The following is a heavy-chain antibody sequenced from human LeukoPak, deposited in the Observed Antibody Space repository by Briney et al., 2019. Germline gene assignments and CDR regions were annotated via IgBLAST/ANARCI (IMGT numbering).Heavy chain of an antibody. CDR1: GFTFSDYY. V-gene: IGHV3-11*01. CDR3: AKRGVYGNFYFDY. D-gene: IGHD4-11*01. Sequence: PGGSLRLSCAASGFTFSDYYTSWIRQAPGKGLEWVSYISSSGSTIYYADSVKGRFTISRDNSKNTLYLQMNSLRAEDTAVYYCAKRGVYGNFYFDYWGQGTLATVSS. J-gene: IGHJ4*02. CDR2: ISSSGSTI.